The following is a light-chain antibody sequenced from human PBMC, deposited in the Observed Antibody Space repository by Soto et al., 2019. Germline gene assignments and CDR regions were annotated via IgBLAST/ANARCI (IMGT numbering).Light chain of an antibody. CDR2: KAS. CDR1: QIINSW. V-gene: IGKV1-5*03. Sequence: GDRVTITCRASQIINSWLAWYQQKPGKAPKLLTYKASSLESGVPSRFSGSGSGTEFTLTISNLQPEDFATYYCQQYNSYRTFGQGTKVEIK. CDR3: QQYNSYRT. J-gene: IGKJ1*01.